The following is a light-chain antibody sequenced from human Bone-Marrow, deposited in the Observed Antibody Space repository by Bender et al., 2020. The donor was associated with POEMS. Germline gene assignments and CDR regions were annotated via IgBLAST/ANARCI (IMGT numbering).Light chain of an antibody. Sequence: QSVLTQPPSASGTPGQRVTISCSGSSSNIGTNPVNWYQQLPGTAPKLLIYINNQRPSGVPDRFSGSKSGTSASLAISGLQSEDEADYYCCSYVGSGTYAFGTGTAVSVL. V-gene: IGLV1-44*01. CDR1: SSNIGTNP. J-gene: IGLJ1*01. CDR3: CSYVGSGTYA. CDR2: INN.